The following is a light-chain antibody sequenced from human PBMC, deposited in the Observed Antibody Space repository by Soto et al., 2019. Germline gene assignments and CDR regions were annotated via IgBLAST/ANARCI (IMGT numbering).Light chain of an antibody. Sequence: QSALTQPPSASGSPGQSVTISCTGTKNDIGVYDFVSWYQHHPGKAPRLIIYEVVQRPSGVPDRFSGSKSGNTASLTVSGLQAADEADYCCKSYAGSNTYVLGSGTKVTVL. J-gene: IGLJ1*01. CDR3: KSYAGSNTYV. CDR1: KNDIGVYDF. CDR2: EVV. V-gene: IGLV2-8*01.